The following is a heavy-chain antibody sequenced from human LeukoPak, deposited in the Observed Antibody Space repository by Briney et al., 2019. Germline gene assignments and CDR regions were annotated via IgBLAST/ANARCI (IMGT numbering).Heavy chain of an antibody. CDR2: ISAYNGNT. J-gene: IGHJ4*02. D-gene: IGHD3-22*01. Sequence: ASVKVSCKASGYTFTSYGISWVRQAPGQGLEWMGWISAYNGNTNYAQKLQGRVTVTTDTSPCTAYMELRSLRSDDTAVYYCARDGYVSGYYYDSSGSRPFDYWGQGTLVTVSS. CDR1: GYTFTSYG. V-gene: IGHV1-18*01. CDR3: ARDGYVSGYYYDSSGSRPFDY.